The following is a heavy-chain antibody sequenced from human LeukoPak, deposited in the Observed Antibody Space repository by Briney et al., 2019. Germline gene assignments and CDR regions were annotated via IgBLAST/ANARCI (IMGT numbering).Heavy chain of an antibody. J-gene: IGHJ6*03. CDR1: GASISSGTYY. V-gene: IGHV4-30-2*01. D-gene: IGHD2-2*01. Sequence: SETLSLTCTVSGASISSGTYYWSWIRQPPGKGLEWIGYISHSGSTFYNPSLKSRVTMSVDRSKNQFSLKLSSVTAADTAVYYCARGDIVVVPAAEDYYMDVWGKGTTVTVSS. CDR3: ARGDIVVVPAAEDYYMDV. CDR2: ISHSGST.